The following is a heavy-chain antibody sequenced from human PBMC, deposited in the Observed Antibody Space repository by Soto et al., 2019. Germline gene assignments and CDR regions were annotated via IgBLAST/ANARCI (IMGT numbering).Heavy chain of an antibody. CDR1: GYTFTSYY. J-gene: IGHJ6*02. CDR2: INPSGGST. CDR3: ARGRIAVAGRTYYYYCGMDV. Sequence: GASVKVSCKVSGYTFTSYYMHWVRQAPGQGLEWMGIINPSGGSTSYAQKFQGRVTMTRDTSTSTVYMELSSLRSEDTAVYYCARGRIAVAGRTYYYYCGMDVWGQGTTVTVSS. V-gene: IGHV1-46*01. D-gene: IGHD6-19*01.